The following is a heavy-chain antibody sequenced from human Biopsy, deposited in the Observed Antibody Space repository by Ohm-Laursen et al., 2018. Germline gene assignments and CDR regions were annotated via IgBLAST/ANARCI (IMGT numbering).Heavy chain of an antibody. Sequence: PGTLSLTCTVSGGSFTGHYWSWNRQRQGQGLEWIGLISYTWYTSYNASLKSRFTISVDTSRNNFSLRLSSLTAAATAVSYCARGSNAFGGLYFPPWGQGTLVTVSP. CDR3: ARGSNAFGGLYFPP. J-gene: IGHJ5*02. CDR1: GGSFTGHY. CDR2: ISYTWYT. V-gene: IGHV4-59*11. D-gene: IGHD2/OR15-2a*01.